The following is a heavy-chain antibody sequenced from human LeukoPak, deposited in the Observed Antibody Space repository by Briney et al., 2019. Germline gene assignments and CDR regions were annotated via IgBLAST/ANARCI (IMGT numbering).Heavy chain of an antibody. CDR1: GDSNSSYY. CDR2: VYDRGST. Sequence: SETLSLTCNVSGDSNSSYYWSWIRQPPGKGLEWIGYVYDRGSTDYNPSLKSRVSISVDTSNNQFSLKLSSVTAADTAVYYCARTAWGQGYFDYWGQGTLVTVSS. CDR3: ARTAWGQGYFDY. V-gene: IGHV4-59*01. J-gene: IGHJ4*02. D-gene: IGHD7-27*01.